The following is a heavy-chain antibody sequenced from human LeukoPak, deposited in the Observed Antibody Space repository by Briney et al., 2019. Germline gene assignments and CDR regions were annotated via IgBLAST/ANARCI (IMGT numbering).Heavy chain of an antibody. CDR3: ATGGDSSSYRLYYFDY. Sequence: ASVKVSCKVSGYTLTELSMHWVRQAPGKGLEWMGGFDPEDGETIYAQKFQGRVTMTEDTSTDTAYMELSSLRSEDTAVYYCATGGDSSSYRLYYFDYWGQGTLVTVSS. CDR2: FDPEDGET. D-gene: IGHD6-13*01. V-gene: IGHV1-24*01. CDR1: GYTLTELS. J-gene: IGHJ4*02.